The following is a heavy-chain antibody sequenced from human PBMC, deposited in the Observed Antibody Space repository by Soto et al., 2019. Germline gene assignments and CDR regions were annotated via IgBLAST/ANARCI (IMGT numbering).Heavy chain of an antibody. D-gene: IGHD6-13*01. CDR3: ARGGAAGRHYYFDY. CDR2: IYYSGST. CDR1: GGSISSSSYY. V-gene: IGHV4-39*01. J-gene: IGHJ4*02. Sequence: SETLSLTCTVSGGSISSSSYYWGWIRQPPGKGLEWIGSIYYSGSTYYNPSLKSRVTISVDTSKNQFSLKLSSVTAADTAVYYCARGGAAGRHYYFDYWGQGTLVTVSS.